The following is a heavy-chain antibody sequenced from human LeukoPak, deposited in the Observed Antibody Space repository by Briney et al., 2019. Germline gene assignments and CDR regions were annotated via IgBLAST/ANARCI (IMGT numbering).Heavy chain of an antibody. CDR2: ISGSGGST. CDR1: GFTFSSYA. D-gene: IGHD3-22*01. CDR3: AKDRGDYYDSSGSYGAFDI. J-gene: IGHJ3*02. V-gene: IGHV3-23*01. Sequence: GGSLRLSCAVSGFTFSSYAMTWVRRAPGKGQEWVSGISGSGGSTYYADSVKGRFSISRDNSKNTLYLQMNSLRAEDTAIYYCAKDRGDYYDSSGSYGAFDIWGQGTMVTVSS.